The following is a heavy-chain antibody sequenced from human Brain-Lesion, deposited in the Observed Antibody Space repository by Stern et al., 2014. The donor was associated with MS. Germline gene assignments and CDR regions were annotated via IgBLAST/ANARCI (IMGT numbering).Heavy chain of an antibody. CDR2: FDPEDGET. J-gene: IGHJ4*02. CDR1: GYTLTELS. Sequence: QVQLVQSGAEVKKPGASVKVSCKVSGYTLTELSMHWVRQAPRKGLEWMGGFDPEDGETIYEQKFQGRVTMTEDPSTDTAYMELSSLRSEDTAVYYCATLSPGAGGNYYRHFDYWGQGTLVTVSS. D-gene: IGHD1-26*01. V-gene: IGHV1-24*01. CDR3: ATLSPGAGGNYYRHFDY.